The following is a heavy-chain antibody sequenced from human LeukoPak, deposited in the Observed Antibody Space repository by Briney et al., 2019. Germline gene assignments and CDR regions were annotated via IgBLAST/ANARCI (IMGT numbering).Heavy chain of an antibody. CDR2: IYDTGNA. V-gene: IGHV4-59*01. Sequence: SETLSLTCIVSGGSITSYYWSWIRQPPGKGLEWIGYIYDTGNANYNPSLRSRVTISVGTSKDQFSLRLSSVTAADTAVYYCARARVRSYSYDSDGSYTSDWIFDLWGRGTLVTVSS. D-gene: IGHD3-22*01. CDR1: GGSITSYY. J-gene: IGHJ2*01. CDR3: ARARVRSYSYDSDGSYTSDWIFDL.